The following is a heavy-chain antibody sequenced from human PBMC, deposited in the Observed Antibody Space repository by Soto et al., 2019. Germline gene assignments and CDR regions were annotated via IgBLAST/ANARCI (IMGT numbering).Heavy chain of an antibody. CDR3: ARGGWLFYDNGSHGVDV. D-gene: IGHD3-22*01. CDR1: GFTFGNYA. V-gene: IGHV3-30-3*01. J-gene: IGHJ6*02. Sequence: GGSLRLSCAASGFTFGNYAIHWVRQAPGKGLEWVAVISYDGGNKNHADSVKGRFTISRDNSKNTLFLQMNNLRAEATAVYYCARGGWLFYDNGSHGVDVCVHGRTVSV. CDR2: ISYDGGNK.